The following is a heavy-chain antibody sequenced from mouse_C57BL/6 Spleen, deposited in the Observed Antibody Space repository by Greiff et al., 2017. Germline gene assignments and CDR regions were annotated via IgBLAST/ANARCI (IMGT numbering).Heavy chain of an antibody. Sequence: GGGLVQPKGSLKLSCAASGFGFNTYAMNWVRQAPGKGLEWVARIRSKSNNYATYYADSVKDRFTISRDDSESMLYLQMNNLKTEDTAMYYCVRSEIYYDYDNWFAYWGQGTLVTVSA. J-gene: IGHJ3*01. D-gene: IGHD2-4*01. V-gene: IGHV10-1*01. CDR2: IRSKSNNYAT. CDR1: GFGFNTYA. CDR3: VRSEIYYDYDNWFAY.